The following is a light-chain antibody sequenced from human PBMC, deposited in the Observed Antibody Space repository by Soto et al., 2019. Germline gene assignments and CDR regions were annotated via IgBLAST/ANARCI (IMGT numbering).Light chain of an antibody. V-gene: IGKV1-33*01. J-gene: IGKJ5*01. CDR2: DAS. Sequence: DVQMTLSPSSVRAYGGDSVTITCQASQDISNYLNWYQQKPGKAPKLLIYDASNLETGVPSRFSGSGSGTDFTFTISSLQPEDIATYYCQQYDNLPITSGQGRRLEIK. CDR3: QQYDNLPIT. CDR1: QDISNY.